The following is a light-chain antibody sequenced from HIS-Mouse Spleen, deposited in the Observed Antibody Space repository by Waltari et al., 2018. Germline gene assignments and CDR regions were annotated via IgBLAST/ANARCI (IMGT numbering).Light chain of an antibody. CDR1: SGSIASNY. V-gene: IGLV6-57*02. CDR2: EDN. CDR3: QSYDSSNQRV. Sequence: NFMLTQPHSVSESPGKTVTISCTVSSGSIASNYVQWYQQRPGSAPTTVIYEDNQRPSGVPDRFSGSIDSSSNSASLTISGLKTEDEADYYCQSYDSSNQRVFGGGTKLTVL. J-gene: IGLJ3*02.